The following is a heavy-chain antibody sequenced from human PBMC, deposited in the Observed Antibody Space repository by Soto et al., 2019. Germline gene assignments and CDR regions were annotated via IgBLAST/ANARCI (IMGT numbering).Heavy chain of an antibody. V-gene: IGHV3-48*02. D-gene: IGHD3-16*02. Sequence: GGSLRLSCAASGFTFSSYSMNWVRQAPGKGLEWVSYISDSSRTIYYADSVKGRFTISRDNAKNSLYLQMNGLRDEDTAVYYCARDKTFGGLIVTSFACWGQGTLVTVS. CDR3: ARDKTFGGLIVTSFAC. CDR1: GFTFSSYS. J-gene: IGHJ4*02. CDR2: ISDSSRTI.